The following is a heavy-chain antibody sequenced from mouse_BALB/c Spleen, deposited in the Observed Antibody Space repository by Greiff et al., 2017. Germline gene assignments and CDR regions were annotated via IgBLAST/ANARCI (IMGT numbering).Heavy chain of an antibody. V-gene: IGHV5-6-4*01. CDR2: ISSGGSYT. J-gene: IGHJ4*01. D-gene: IGHD2-14*01. Sequence: DVKLVESGGGLVKPGGSLKLSCAASGFTFSSYTMSWVRQTPEKRLEWVATISSGGSYTYYPDSVKGRFTISRDNAKNTLYLQMSSLKSEDTAMYYCTRDEGDRYGAMDYWGQGTSVTVSS. CDR3: TRDEGDRYGAMDY. CDR1: GFTFSSYT.